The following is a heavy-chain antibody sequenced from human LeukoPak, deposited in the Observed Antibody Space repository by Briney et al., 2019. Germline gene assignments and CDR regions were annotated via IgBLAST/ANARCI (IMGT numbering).Heavy chain of an antibody. D-gene: IGHD4-17*01. Sequence: GGSLRLSCVASGFTFSDYYMSWIRQAPGKGLEWVSSISSSSSYIYYADSVKGRFTISRDNAKNSLYLQMNSLRAEDTAVYYCARDDDCGEDREDWFDPWGQGTLVTVSS. V-gene: IGHV3-11*06. CDR1: GFTFSDYY. CDR3: ARDDDCGEDREDWFDP. J-gene: IGHJ5*02. CDR2: ISSSSSYI.